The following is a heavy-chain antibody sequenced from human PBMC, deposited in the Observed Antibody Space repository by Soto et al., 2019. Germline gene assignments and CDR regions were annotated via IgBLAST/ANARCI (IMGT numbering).Heavy chain of an antibody. CDR1: GGSVISGTYY. J-gene: IGHJ4*01. CDR2: IYYSGST. Sequence: SEPLSVTWTVSGGSVISGTYYWSWIRQPPGKGLEWIGYIYYSGSTNYNPSLKSRVTISADTSKNQFSLKLSSVTAADTAVYYCARRMDYANFDYWGQGTLVTVSS. V-gene: IGHV4-61*01. CDR3: ARRMDYANFDY. D-gene: IGHD2-8*01.